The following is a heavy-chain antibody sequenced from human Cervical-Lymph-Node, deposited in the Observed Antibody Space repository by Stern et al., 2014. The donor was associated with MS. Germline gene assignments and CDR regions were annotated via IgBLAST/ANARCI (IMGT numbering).Heavy chain of an antibody. Sequence: EQLEESGPGLVKPSQTLSLTCTVSGGSISSTGYYWSWIRQHPGKGLEWLGYIHYSGSTYYNPSLKSRGTISVDTSKNQFSLKLSSVTAADTALYYCARSDRLWGSFDYWGQGSLVTVSS. CDR1: GGSISSTGYY. V-gene: IGHV4-31*03. D-gene: IGHD3-16*01. CDR2: IHYSGST. J-gene: IGHJ4*02. CDR3: ARSDRLWGSFDY.